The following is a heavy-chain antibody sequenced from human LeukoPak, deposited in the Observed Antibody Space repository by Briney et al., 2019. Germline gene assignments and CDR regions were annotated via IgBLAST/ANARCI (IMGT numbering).Heavy chain of an antibody. Sequence: PGRPLRLSCAASGFTFSSYGMHWVRQAPGKGLEWVAVIWYDGSNKYYADSVKGRFTISRDNSKNTLYLQMNSLRAEGTAVYYCAGDLGPPRGAGIAAAGFGAFDIWGQGTMVTVSS. V-gene: IGHV3-33*01. D-gene: IGHD6-13*01. J-gene: IGHJ3*02. CDR1: GFTFSSYG. CDR2: IWYDGSNK. CDR3: AGDLGPPRGAGIAAAGFGAFDI.